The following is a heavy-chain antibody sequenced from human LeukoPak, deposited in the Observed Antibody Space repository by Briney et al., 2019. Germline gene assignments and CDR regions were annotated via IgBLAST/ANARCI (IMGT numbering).Heavy chain of an antibody. Sequence: SETLSLTCAVYGGSFSGYYWSWIRQPPGKGLEWIGEINHSGSTNYNPSLKSRVTISVDTSKNQFSLKLSSVTAADTAVYYCARGRDPTRALEKDIVVVPAEVGFDYWGQGTLVTVSS. J-gene: IGHJ4*02. D-gene: IGHD2-2*01. CDR3: ARGRDPTRALEKDIVVVPAEVGFDY. CDR1: GGSFSGYY. V-gene: IGHV4-34*01. CDR2: INHSGST.